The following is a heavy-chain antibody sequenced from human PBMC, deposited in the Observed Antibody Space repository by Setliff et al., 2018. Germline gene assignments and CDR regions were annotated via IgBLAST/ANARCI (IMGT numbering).Heavy chain of an antibody. Sequence: PGGSLRLSCAASGFTFSSYWMHWVRQAPGRGLVWVSRINSDGSTTNYADSVKGRFTISRDNAKNSLYLQMNSLRAEDTALYYCARDVSSSWYHVYHYYGMDVWGQGTTVTVSS. J-gene: IGHJ6*02. CDR1: GFTFSSYW. CDR2: INSDGSTT. D-gene: IGHD6-13*01. CDR3: ARDVSSSWYHVYHYYGMDV. V-gene: IGHV3-74*01.